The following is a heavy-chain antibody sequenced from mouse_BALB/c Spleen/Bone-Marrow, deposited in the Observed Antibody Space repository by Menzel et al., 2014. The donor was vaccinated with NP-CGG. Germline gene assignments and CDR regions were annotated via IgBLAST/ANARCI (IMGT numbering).Heavy chain of an antibody. CDR3: ARWYRDPHFAMDY. J-gene: IGHJ4*01. CDR1: GYAFSSYW. Sequence: QVQLQQSGAELVRPGSSVKISCKASGYAFSSYWMNWVKQRPGQGLEWIGQIYPGDGDTNYNGNFKGKATLTADKSSSTAYMQLSSLTSEDSAVYFCARWYRDPHFAMDYWGPGTSVTVSS. V-gene: IGHV1-80*01. CDR2: IYPGDGDT. D-gene: IGHD2-14*01.